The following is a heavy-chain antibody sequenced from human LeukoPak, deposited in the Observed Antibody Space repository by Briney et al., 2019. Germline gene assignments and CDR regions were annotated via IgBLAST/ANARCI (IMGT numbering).Heavy chain of an antibody. Sequence: SETLSLTCTVSGGSISSGGYYWSWIRQPPGKGLEWIGYIYNSGSTYYNPSLKSRVTISVDRSKNQFSLKLSSVTAADTAVYYCAYDGAFDIWGQGTMVTVSS. V-gene: IGHV4-30-2*01. J-gene: IGHJ3*02. CDR3: AYDGAFDI. CDR1: GGSISSGGYY. D-gene: IGHD3-16*01. CDR2: IYNSGST.